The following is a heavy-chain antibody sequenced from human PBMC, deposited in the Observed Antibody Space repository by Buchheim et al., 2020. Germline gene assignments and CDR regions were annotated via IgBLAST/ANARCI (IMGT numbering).Heavy chain of an antibody. Sequence: EVQLVESGGGLVQPGGSLRLSCAASGFTFSSYEMNWVRQAPGKGLEWVSYITSSGDIVYYADSVKGRFTISRDNAKNSLYLQMNSLRAGDTAVYYCARDRGAAGQHFDYWGQGTL. D-gene: IGHD6-13*01. J-gene: IGHJ4*02. V-gene: IGHV3-48*03. CDR1: GFTFSSYE. CDR3: ARDRGAAGQHFDY. CDR2: ITSSGDIV.